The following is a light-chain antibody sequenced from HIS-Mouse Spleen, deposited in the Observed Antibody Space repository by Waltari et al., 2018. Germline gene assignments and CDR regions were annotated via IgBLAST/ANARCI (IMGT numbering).Light chain of an antibody. Sequence: DIQMTQSPSSLSASLGDRVTITCQASQDISNYLNWYQQKPGKAPKLLIYDASNLETEVPSRFSGSGSGTDFTFTISSLQPEDIATYYCQQYDNLHRLTFGPGTKVDIK. CDR1: QDISNY. V-gene: IGKV1-33*01. CDR3: QQYDNLHRLT. J-gene: IGKJ3*01. CDR2: DAS.